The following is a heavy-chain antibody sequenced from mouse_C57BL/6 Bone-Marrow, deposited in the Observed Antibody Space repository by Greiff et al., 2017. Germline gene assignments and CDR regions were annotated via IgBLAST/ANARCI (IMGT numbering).Heavy chain of an antibody. Sequence: EVQLQQSGPELVKPGASVKISCKASGYTFTDYYMNWVKQSHGKSLEWIGDINPNNGGTSYNQKFKGKATLTVDKSSSTAYMELRSLTSEDSAVYYGARHGSSHGYDDVWGTGTTLTVSS. J-gene: IGHJ1*03. V-gene: IGHV1-26*01. D-gene: IGHD1-1*01. CDR1: GYTFTDYY. CDR3: ARHGSSHGYDDV. CDR2: INPNNGGT.